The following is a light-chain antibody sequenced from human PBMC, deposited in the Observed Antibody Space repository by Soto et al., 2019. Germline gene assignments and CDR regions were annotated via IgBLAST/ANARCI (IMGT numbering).Light chain of an antibody. Sequence: NFMLTQPHSVSASPGKTVTISCTRSSGRIAGDFVQWYQHRPGSSPTTVIYEDNQRPSGVPDRFSGSIDSSSNSASLTISGLETEGEAEYYCQSNDNNYWVFGGGTKVTVL. CDR2: EDN. CDR1: SGRIAGDF. J-gene: IGLJ3*02. CDR3: QSNDNNYWV. V-gene: IGLV6-57*01.